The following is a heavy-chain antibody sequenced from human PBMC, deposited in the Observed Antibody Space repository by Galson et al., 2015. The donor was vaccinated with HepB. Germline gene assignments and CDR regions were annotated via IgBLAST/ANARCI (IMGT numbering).Heavy chain of an antibody. Sequence: SLRLSCAASGFTFSTYGIHWVRQGPGKGLEWVAVISSDGSTQYYVDSVKGRFTISRDNSKNTLYLQMNSLRVEDTAVYYCAKGGKAVDTAVFDYWGQGTLVTVSS. CDR1: GFTFSTYG. CDR3: AKGGKAVDTAVFDY. V-gene: IGHV3-30*18. D-gene: IGHD5-18*01. J-gene: IGHJ4*02. CDR2: ISSDGSTQ.